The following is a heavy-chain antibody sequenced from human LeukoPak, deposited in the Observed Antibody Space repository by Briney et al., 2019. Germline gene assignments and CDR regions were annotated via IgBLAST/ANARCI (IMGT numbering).Heavy chain of an antibody. D-gene: IGHD5-24*01. CDR2: ISDGGINK. V-gene: IGHV3-30-3*01. Sequence: SCKVSGYTLTELSMHWVRQAPGKGLEWVAVISDGGINKYYADSVKGRFTISRDNSKNTLYLQMNSLRAEDTAVYYCARGLGGYNYFDCWGQGTLVTVSS. J-gene: IGHJ4*02. CDR1: GYTLTELS. CDR3: ARGLGGYNYFDC.